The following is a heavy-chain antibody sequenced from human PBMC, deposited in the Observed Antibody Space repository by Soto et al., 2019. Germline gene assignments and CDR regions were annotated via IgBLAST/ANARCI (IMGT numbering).Heavy chain of an antibody. CDR2: IYYSGST. V-gene: IGHV4-39*01. Sequence: NPSETLSLTCTVSGGSISSSSYYWGWIRQPPGKGLEWIGSIYYSGSTYCNPSLKSRVTISVDTSKNQFSLKLSSVTAADTAVYYCARHKISGWYWIVGWGAFDIWGQGTMVTVSS. J-gene: IGHJ3*02. CDR3: ARHKISGWYWIVGWGAFDI. D-gene: IGHD6-19*01. CDR1: GGSISSSSYY.